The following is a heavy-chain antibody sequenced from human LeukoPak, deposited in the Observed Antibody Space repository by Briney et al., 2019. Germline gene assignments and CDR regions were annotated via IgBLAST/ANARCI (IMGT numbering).Heavy chain of an antibody. CDR2: IYYSGST. CDR3: ARDHHYDILTNWSDP. Sequence: SETLSLTCTVSGGSISSYYWSWIRQPPGKGLEWIGYIYYSGSTNYNPSLKSRVTISVDTSKNQFSLKLSSVTAADTAVYYCARDHHYDILTNWSDPWGQGTLVTVSS. V-gene: IGHV4-59*12. CDR1: GGSISSYY. J-gene: IGHJ5*02. D-gene: IGHD3-9*01.